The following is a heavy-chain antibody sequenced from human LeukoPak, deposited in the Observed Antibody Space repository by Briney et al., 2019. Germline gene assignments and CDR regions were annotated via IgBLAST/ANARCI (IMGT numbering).Heavy chain of an antibody. V-gene: IGHV4-59*08. CDR1: GGSISSYY. CDR2: IYYSGST. D-gene: IGHD2-15*01. J-gene: IGHJ4*02. CDR3: ARHSSYCSGGSCYGDYFDY. Sequence: PETLSLTCTVSGGSISSYYWSWIRQPPGKGLEWIGYIYYSGSTNYNPSLKSRVTISVDTSKNQFSLKLSSVTAADTAVYYCARHSSYCSGGSCYGDYFDYWGQGTLVTVSS.